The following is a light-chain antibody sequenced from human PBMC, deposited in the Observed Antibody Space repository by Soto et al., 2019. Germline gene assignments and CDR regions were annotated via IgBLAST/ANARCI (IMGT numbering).Light chain of an antibody. Sequence: EIVMTQSPATLSVSPGARPTLSCRASQSVSSNLAWYQQKPGQAPRLLIYCPSTRATGIPARFSGSGSGTEFTLPISSLQSEDFSVYYCQQYNNWPPITFGQGTRLEIK. CDR3: QQYNNWPPIT. J-gene: IGKJ5*01. CDR2: CPS. V-gene: IGKV3-15*01. CDR1: QSVSSN.